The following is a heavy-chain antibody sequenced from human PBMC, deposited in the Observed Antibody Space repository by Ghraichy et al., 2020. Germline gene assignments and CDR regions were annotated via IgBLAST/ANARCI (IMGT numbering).Heavy chain of an antibody. Sequence: SETLSLTCTVSGGSVSGYYWSWIRQPPGKELEWIGYIYYSGNTKYTPSLESRINISLETSKNQFSLKLTSVTATDTAIYYCARVSYASGRLWLDPWGQGTLVTFSS. CDR3: ARVSYASGRLWLDP. D-gene: IGHD3-10*01. V-gene: IGHV4-59*08. CDR2: IYYSGNT. CDR1: GGSVSGYY. J-gene: IGHJ5*02.